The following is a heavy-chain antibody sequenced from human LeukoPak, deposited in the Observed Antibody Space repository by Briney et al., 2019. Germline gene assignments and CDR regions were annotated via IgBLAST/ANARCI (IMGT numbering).Heavy chain of an antibody. D-gene: IGHD3-22*01. Sequence: SETLSLTCVVSGASISAYYWYWIRQPAGKGLEWIGRIYISGLTNYNPSLKSRVTMSLDTSKNQLSLKLRSVTAADTAVYYCARDDDGRGYPDYWGQGTLVTVSP. CDR2: IYISGLT. V-gene: IGHV4-4*07. CDR1: GASISAYY. CDR3: ARDDDGRGYPDY. J-gene: IGHJ4*02.